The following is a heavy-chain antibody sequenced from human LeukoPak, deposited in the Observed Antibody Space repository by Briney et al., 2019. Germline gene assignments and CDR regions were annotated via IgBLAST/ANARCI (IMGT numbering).Heavy chain of an antibody. J-gene: IGHJ6*02. Sequence: GGSLRLSCAASGFTLSSYTMNWVRQAPGKGLEWVSSVSSTSSYIYYADSVKGRFTISRDNAKNSLYLQMNSLRAEDTAVYYCSRDHLDGMDVWGQGTTVTVSS. CDR1: GFTLSSYT. CDR3: SRDHLDGMDV. V-gene: IGHV3-21*01. CDR2: VSSTSSYI.